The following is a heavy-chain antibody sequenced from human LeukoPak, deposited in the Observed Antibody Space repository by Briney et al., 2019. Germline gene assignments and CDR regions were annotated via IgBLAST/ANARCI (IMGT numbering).Heavy chain of an antibody. J-gene: IGHJ3*02. D-gene: IGHD1-26*01. Sequence: KPSETLSLTCTVSGGSISSYYWSWIRQPPGKGLEWIGYIYYSGSTNYNPSLKSRVTISVDTSKNQFSLKLSSVTAADTAVYYCARGPVELLDAFDIWGQGTMVTVSS. CDR2: IYYSGST. CDR1: GGSISSYY. V-gene: IGHV4-59*12. CDR3: ARGPVELLDAFDI.